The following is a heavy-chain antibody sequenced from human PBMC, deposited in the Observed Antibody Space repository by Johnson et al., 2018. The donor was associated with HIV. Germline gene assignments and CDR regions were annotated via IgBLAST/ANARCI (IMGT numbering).Heavy chain of an antibody. CDR2: IYSGGST. CDR3: ARGGEQDYGDYSWSDDAFDI. Sequence: VQLVESGGGLIQPGGSLRLSCAASGFTVSSNYMTWVRQAPGKGLEWVSVIYSGGSTYYTDYVKGRFTISRDNSKNTLYLQMNSLRAEDTAVYYCARGGEQDYGDYSWSDDAFDIWGQGTMVTVSS. J-gene: IGHJ3*02. V-gene: IGHV3-53*01. CDR1: GFTVSSNY. D-gene: IGHD4-17*01.